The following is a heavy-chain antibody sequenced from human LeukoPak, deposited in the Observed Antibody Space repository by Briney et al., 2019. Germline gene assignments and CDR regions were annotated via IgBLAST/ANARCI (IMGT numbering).Heavy chain of an antibody. Sequence: ASVKVSCKASGYTFTGDFIHWVRQAPGQGLEWMGWINSDSGGTNYARKFQGRVTMTRDTSISTAYMELSSLRSDDTAVFYCARGNIATRRGENWLDPWGQGTLVTVSS. J-gene: IGHJ5*02. V-gene: IGHV1-2*02. CDR3: ARGNIATRRGENWLDP. CDR2: INSDSGGT. D-gene: IGHD6-6*01. CDR1: GYTFTGDF.